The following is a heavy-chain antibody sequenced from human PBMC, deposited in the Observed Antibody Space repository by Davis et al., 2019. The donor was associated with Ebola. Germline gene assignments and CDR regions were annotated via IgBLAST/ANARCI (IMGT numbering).Heavy chain of an antibody. J-gene: IGHJ2*01. Sequence: GESLKISCGTSGFTFNSYGMNWVRQAPGKGLEWVSYISGSGGNTYYADSVKGRFTISRDNSKNTLYLQMNSLRAEDTAVYYCARDPSYLGTNPWDWYFDLWGRGTLVTVSS. CDR3: ARDPSYLGTNPWDWYFDL. D-gene: IGHD5-18*01. V-gene: IGHV3-23*01. CDR2: ISGSGGNT. CDR1: GFTFNSYG.